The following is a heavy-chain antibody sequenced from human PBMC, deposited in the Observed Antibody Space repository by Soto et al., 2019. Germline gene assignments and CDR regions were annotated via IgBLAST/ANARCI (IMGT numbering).Heavy chain of an antibody. Sequence: GGALILSCTASAFTLSGHHMCWVRQAPVKVLEWVGRTRNKANNYSTEYAASVKGRFTISRDDSKNSLYLQMNSLKTEDTAVYYCARDGGIAARHYYGMDVWGQGTTVTVSS. CDR2: TRNKANNYST. J-gene: IGHJ6*02. CDR1: AFTLSGHH. D-gene: IGHD6-6*01. V-gene: IGHV3-72*01. CDR3: ARDGGIAARHYYGMDV.